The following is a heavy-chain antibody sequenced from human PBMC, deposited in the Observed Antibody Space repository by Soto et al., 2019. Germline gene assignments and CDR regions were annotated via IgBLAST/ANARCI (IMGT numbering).Heavy chain of an antibody. J-gene: IGHJ6*02. CDR1: GFTFSSYW. Sequence: GGSLRLSCAASGFTFSSYWMHWVRQAPGKGLVWVSRINSDGSSTSYADSVMGRFTISRDNAKNMLYLQMNSLRAEDTAVYYCAKTGYYYDSSGYYNYYYYGMDVWGQGTTVTVSS. CDR3: AKTGYYYDSSGYYNYYYYGMDV. D-gene: IGHD3-22*01. V-gene: IGHV3-74*01. CDR2: INSDGSST.